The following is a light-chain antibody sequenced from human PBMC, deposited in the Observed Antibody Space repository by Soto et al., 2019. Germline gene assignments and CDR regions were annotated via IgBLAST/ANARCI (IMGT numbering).Light chain of an antibody. CDR3: QQYVSSLWT. CDR1: QSVSSSY. CDR2: GAS. Sequence: EFVLTQSPGTLSLSPGERATLSCRSSQSVSSSYLAWYQQKPGQAPRLLISGASTRATGIPDRFSGSGSGTDFTLTISRLEPEDFAVYYCQQYVSSLWTFGQGTKVDIK. J-gene: IGKJ1*01. V-gene: IGKV3-20*01.